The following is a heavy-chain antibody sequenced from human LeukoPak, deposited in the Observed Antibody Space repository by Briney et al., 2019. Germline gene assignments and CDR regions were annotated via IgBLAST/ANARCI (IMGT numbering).Heavy chain of an antibody. CDR1: GFTFDDYA. V-gene: IGHV3-9*01. D-gene: IGHD1-26*01. J-gene: IGHJ4*02. CDR3: AKSTTFVGAPYYFDY. CDR2: ISWNSGSI. Sequence: GGSLRLSCAASGFTFDDYAMHWVRQAPGKGLEWVSGISWNSGSIGYADSVKGRFTISRDNAKNSLYLQMNSLRAEDTALYCCAKSTTFVGAPYYFDYWGQGTLVTVSS.